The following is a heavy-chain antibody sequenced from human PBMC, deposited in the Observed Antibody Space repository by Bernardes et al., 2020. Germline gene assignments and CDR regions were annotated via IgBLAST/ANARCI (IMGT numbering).Heavy chain of an antibody. CDR1: GYTLTSYG. J-gene: IGHJ4*02. V-gene: IGHV1-18*01. CDR3: ARSPGIVATSGLFDY. Sequence: ASVKVSCKASGYTLTSYGISWVRQAPGQGLEWMGWISAYNGNTNYAQKLQGRVTMTTDTSTSTAYMELRSLRSDDTAVYYCARSPGIVATSGLFDYWGQGTLVTVSS. CDR2: ISAYNGNT. D-gene: IGHD5-12*01.